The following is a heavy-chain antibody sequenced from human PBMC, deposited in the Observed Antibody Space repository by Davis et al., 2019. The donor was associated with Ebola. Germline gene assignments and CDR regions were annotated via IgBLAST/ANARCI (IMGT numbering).Heavy chain of an antibody. CDR1: GYSFTSYW. CDR3: ARRWYYYDSSGYYYAFFDY. J-gene: IGHJ4*02. Sequence: GESPKISCKGSGYSFTSYWIGWVRQMPGKGLEWMGIIYPGDSDTRYSPSFQGQVTISADKSISTAYLQWSSLKASDTAMYYCARRWYYYDSSGYYYAFFDYWGQGTLVTVSS. V-gene: IGHV5-51*01. D-gene: IGHD3-22*01. CDR2: IYPGDSDT.